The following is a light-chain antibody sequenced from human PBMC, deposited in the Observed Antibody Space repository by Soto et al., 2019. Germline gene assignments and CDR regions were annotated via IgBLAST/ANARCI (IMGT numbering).Light chain of an antibody. CDR2: GNR. CDR1: SSNLGAYYD. Sequence: QSVLTQPPSVSGTPGQRVSISCSGTSSNLGAYYDVQWYQQLPAAAPILLIFGNRVRPSGAPDRSSGSKAGTSASLAITGLQAEDEAFYYCQSYDNRLTYAIFGVGTKVTVL. J-gene: IGLJ2*01. CDR3: QSYDNRLTYAI. V-gene: IGLV1-40*01.